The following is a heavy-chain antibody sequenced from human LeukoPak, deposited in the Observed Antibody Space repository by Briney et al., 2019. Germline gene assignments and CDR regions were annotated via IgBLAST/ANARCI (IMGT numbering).Heavy chain of an antibody. J-gene: IGHJ4*02. V-gene: IGHV3-23*01. Sequence: GGSLRLSCAASGFTFSSYAMSWVRQAPGKGLEWVSAISDSGGSTYYADSVKGRFTISRDNSKNTLYPQMNSLRAEDTAVYYCAKDWARYYYGSGSPTLFDYWGQGTLVTVSS. CDR2: ISDSGGST. CDR1: GFTFSSYA. D-gene: IGHD3-10*01. CDR3: AKDWARYYYGSGSPTLFDY.